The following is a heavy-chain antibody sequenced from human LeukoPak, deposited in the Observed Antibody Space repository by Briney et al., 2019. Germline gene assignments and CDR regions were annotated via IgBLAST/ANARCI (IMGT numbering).Heavy chain of an antibody. D-gene: IGHD6-13*01. J-gene: IGHJ4*02. CDR2: LQSDGMTI. V-gene: IGHV3-30*02. CDR3: AKELTTSSGYLHYFDY. CDR1: GFTLSAYG. Sequence: GGSLRLSCAASGFTLSAYGMHWVRQTPGKGLEWVAFLQSDGMTIHYPDSTQGRFTISRDNSKNTLYPQMNSLRAEDTAVYYCAKELTTSSGYLHYFDYWGQGTLVTVSS.